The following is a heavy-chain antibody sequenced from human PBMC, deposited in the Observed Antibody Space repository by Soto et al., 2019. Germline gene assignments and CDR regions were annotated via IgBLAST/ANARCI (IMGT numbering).Heavy chain of an antibody. Sequence: PGESLKISCKGSGYSFTSYWIGWVRQVPGKGLEWMGIIYPGDSDTRYSPSFQGQVTITADKSISTAYLQWSSLKASDTAMYYCARQQYYYSSGYYYYYYGMDVWGQGTTVTVSS. V-gene: IGHV5-51*01. CDR3: ARQQYYYSSGYYYYYYGMDV. D-gene: IGHD3-22*01. CDR2: IYPGDSDT. CDR1: GYSFTSYW. J-gene: IGHJ6*02.